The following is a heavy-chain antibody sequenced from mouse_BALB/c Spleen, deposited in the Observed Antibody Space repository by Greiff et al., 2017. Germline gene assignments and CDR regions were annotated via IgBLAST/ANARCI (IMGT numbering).Heavy chain of an antibody. D-gene: IGHD2-2*01. Sequence: VQLQQSGPGLVAPSQSLSITCTVSGFSLTSYGVHWVRQPPGKGLEWLGVIWAGGSTNYNSALMSRLSISKDNSKSQVFLKMNSLQTDDTAMYYCARDPYGYDGGWFAYWGQGTLVTVSA. CDR3: ARDPYGYDGGWFAY. J-gene: IGHJ3*01. CDR2: IWAGGST. CDR1: GFSLTSYG. V-gene: IGHV2-9*02.